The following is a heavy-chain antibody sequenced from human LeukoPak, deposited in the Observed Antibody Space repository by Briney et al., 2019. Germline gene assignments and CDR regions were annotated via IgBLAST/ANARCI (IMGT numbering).Heavy chain of an antibody. V-gene: IGHV6-1*01. Sequence: SQTLSLTCAISGDTVSSNSGAWNWIRQSPSRGLEWLGRTYYRSKWYNDYALSVQSRITFNSDTSKNQFSLQLNSVTPEDTAMYYCARGAVTANRFDSCGQGILVTVSS. D-gene: IGHD5-18*01. CDR3: ARGAVTANRFDS. CDR2: TYYRSKWYN. CDR1: GDTVSSNSGA. J-gene: IGHJ4*02.